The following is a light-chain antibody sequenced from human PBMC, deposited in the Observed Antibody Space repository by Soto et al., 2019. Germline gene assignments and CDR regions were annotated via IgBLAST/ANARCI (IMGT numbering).Light chain of an antibody. CDR3: QQYYSTPLT. Sequence: ILMTPSPDSRAVSLGERATINCKSSQSFLYSSNNKNYLAWYQQKPGQPPKLLIYWASTRESGVPDRFSGSGSGTDFTLTISSLQAEDVAVYYCQQYYSTPLTFGGGTKVDIK. CDR1: QSFLYSSNNKNY. J-gene: IGKJ4*01. CDR2: WAS. V-gene: IGKV4-1*01.